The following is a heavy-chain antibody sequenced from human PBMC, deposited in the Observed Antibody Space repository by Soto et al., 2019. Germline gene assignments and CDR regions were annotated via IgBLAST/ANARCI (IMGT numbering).Heavy chain of an antibody. V-gene: IGHV4-31*03. J-gene: IGHJ4*02. CDR1: GGSVTSGGYY. CDR2: IYSSGDT. Sequence: SETLSLTCTVSGGSVTSGGYYWSWIRHCPGKGLEWIGYIYSSGDTNYNPSLNSRVAMSVDTSKNQFSLQLSSLRAEDAAVYYCAKGSASVSPYYFDYWGQGIQVTVSS. CDR3: AKGSASVSPYYFDY.